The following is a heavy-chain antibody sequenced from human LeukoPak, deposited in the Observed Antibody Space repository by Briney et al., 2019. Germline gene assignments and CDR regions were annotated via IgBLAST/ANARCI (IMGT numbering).Heavy chain of an antibody. D-gene: IGHD1-26*01. CDR3: ARARGSFSYFFDY. V-gene: IGHV3-33*01. CDR2: IWYDAGKQ. CDR1: GFTFSTYA. J-gene: IGHJ4*02. Sequence: GGSLRLSCAASGFTFSTYAMHWVRQAPGKGLEWVAIIWYDAGKQYYADSVNGRFTISRDNSKNTLYLQMNSLRAEDTAVYYCARARGSFSYFFDYWGQGTLVTVSS.